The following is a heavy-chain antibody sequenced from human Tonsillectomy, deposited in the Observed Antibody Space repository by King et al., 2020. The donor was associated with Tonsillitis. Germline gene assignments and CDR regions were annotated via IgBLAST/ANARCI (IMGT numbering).Heavy chain of an antibody. D-gene: IGHD7-27*01. Sequence: QLQESGPGQVKPSETLSLTCTVSGGSISSSSYYWGWIRQPPGKGLEWIGSIYYSGSTYYNPSLKSRVTISVDTSKNQFSLKLSSVTAADTAVYYCASPTGETRIFGYWGQGTLVTVSS. CDR1: GGSISSSSYY. CDR2: IYYSGST. J-gene: IGHJ4*02. CDR3: ASPTGETRIFGY. V-gene: IGHV4-39*01.